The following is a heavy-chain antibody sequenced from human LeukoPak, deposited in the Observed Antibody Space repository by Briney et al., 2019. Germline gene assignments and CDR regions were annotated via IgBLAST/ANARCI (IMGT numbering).Heavy chain of an antibody. V-gene: IGHV3-21*01. D-gene: IGHD4-17*01. J-gene: IGHJ3*02. CDR1: GFTFSSYT. CDR3: ARAYYGDTNDAFDI. CDR2: ITSGGVNT. Sequence: GGSLRLSCAASGFTFSSYTMNWVRQAPGKGLEWVSSITSGGVNTYYATSVKGRFTISRDNAKNSLFLQMNSLRAEDTAVYYCARAYYGDTNDAFDIWGQGTMVTVSS.